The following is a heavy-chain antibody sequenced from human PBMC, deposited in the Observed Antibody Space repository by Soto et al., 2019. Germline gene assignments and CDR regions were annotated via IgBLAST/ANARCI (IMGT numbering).Heavy chain of an antibody. D-gene: IGHD3-10*01. CDR2: IYHSGST. Sequence: QVQLQESGPGLVKPSGTLSLTCAVSGGSISSSNWWSWVRQPPGKGLQWIGEIYHSGSTNYIPSLRGRVTIAVDKSRNQFSLKLSSVTAADTAVYYCARRWGEGRVDYWGQGTLVTVSS. V-gene: IGHV4-4*02. CDR3: ARRWGEGRVDY. CDR1: GGSISSSNW. J-gene: IGHJ4*02.